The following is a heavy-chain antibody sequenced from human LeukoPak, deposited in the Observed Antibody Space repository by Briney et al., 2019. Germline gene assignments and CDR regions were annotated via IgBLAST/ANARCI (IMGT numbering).Heavy chain of an antibody. D-gene: IGHD6-19*01. CDR3: VSMIAVAGFDY. Sequence: GESLRLSCAASGFTFSSYSMNWVRQAPGKGLEWVSYISSSSSTIYYADSVKGRFTISRDNAKNSLYLQMNSLRAEDTAVYYCVSMIAVAGFDYWGQGTLVTVSS. CDR1: GFTFSSYS. V-gene: IGHV3-48*01. J-gene: IGHJ4*02. CDR2: ISSSSSTI.